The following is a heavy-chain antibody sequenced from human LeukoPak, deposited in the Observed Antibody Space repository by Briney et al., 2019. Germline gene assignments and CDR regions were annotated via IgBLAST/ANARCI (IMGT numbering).Heavy chain of an antibody. Sequence: SETLSLTCAVYGGSFSGYYWSWIRQPQGKGLEWIGEINHSGSTNYNPSLKSRVTISVDTSKNQFSLKLSSVTAADTAVYYCARGRSELLWFGELFAYFDYWGQGTLVTVSS. J-gene: IGHJ4*02. CDR1: GGSFSGYY. CDR3: ARGRSELLWFGELFAYFDY. D-gene: IGHD3-10*01. V-gene: IGHV4-34*01. CDR2: INHSGST.